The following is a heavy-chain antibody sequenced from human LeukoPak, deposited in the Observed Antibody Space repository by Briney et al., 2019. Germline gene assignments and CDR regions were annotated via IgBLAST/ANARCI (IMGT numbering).Heavy chain of an antibody. CDR3: AKTVTMIVVTPTFDY. D-gene: IGHD3-22*01. CDR1: GFTVSSNY. V-gene: IGHV3-53*01. J-gene: IGHJ4*02. CDR2: IYSGGST. Sequence: GGSLRLSCAASGFTVSSNYMSWVRQAPGKGLEWVSVIYSGGSTYYADSVKGRFTISRDNSKNTLYLQMNSLRAEDTAVYYCAKTVTMIVVTPTFDYWGQGTLVTVSS.